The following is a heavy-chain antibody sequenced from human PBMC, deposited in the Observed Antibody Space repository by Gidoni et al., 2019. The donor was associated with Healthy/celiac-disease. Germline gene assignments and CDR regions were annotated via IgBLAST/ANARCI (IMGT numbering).Heavy chain of an antibody. CDR2: ISYEGSNK. D-gene: IGHD6-13*01. V-gene: IGHV3-30*18. J-gene: IGHJ6*03. CDR1: GFTFHRYG. Sequence: QVQLVESGGGVVHPGRSLGLSCAASGFTFHRYGLPWVRQAPGKGVERVAVISYEGSNKYYADSVKGRFTISRDNSKNTLYLQMNSLRAEDTAVYYCAKAGDHSSSWSDYYYYMDVWGKGTTVTVSS. CDR3: AKAGDHSSSWSDYYYYMDV.